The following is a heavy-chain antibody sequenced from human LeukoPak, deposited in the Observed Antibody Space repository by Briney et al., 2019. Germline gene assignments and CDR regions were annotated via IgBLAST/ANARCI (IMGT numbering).Heavy chain of an antibody. D-gene: IGHD2-15*01. V-gene: IGHV1-18*01. CDR2: IRAYNGNT. CDR1: GYTFTSYG. J-gene: IGHJ5*02. CDR3: AGGVVVAASSWFDP. Sequence: ASVKVSCKASGYTFTSYGISWVRQAPGQGLEWMGWIRAYNGNTNYAQKLQGRVTMTTDTSTSTAYMELRSLRSDDTAVYYCAGGVVVAASSWFDPWGQGTLVTVSS.